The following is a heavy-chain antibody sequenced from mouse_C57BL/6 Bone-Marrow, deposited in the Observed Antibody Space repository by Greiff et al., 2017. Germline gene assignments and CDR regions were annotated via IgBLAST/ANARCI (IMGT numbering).Heavy chain of an antibody. CDR2: ISYDGSN. CDR3: AREGVYGRGFAY. J-gene: IGHJ3*01. CDR1: GYSITSGYY. V-gene: IGHV3-6*01. Sequence: VQLKESGPGLVKPSQSLSLTCSVTGYSITSGYYWNWIRQFPGNKLEWMGYISYDGSNNYNPSLKNRISITRDTSKNQFFLKLNSVTTEDTATYYCAREGVYGRGFAYWGQGTLVTVSA. D-gene: IGHD1-1*02.